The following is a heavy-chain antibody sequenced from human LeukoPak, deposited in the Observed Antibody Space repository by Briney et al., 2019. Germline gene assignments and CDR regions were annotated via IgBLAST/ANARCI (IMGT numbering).Heavy chain of an antibody. V-gene: IGHV1-24*01. CDR3: ATCAIYDSSGYYYVHAFDI. CDR2: FDPEDGET. CDR1: GYTLTELS. Sequence: ASVKVSCKVSGYTLTELSMHWVRQAPGKGLEWMGSFDPEDGETIYAQKFQGRVTMTEDTSTDTAYIELSSLRSEDTAVYYCATCAIYDSSGYYYVHAFDIWGQGTMVTVSS. D-gene: IGHD3-22*01. J-gene: IGHJ3*02.